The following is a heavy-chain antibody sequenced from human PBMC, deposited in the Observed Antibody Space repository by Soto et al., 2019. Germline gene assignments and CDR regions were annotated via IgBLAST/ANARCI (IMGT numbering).Heavy chain of an antibody. V-gene: IGHV1-69*04. Sequence: SVKVSCKASGYTFTSYGISWVRQAPGLGLEWMGRVNPILSMSNYAQKFQGRVTMTADKSTSTAYMELSSLRSEDTAVYYCARVGDIVLVPAALAPYYYYGMDVWG. J-gene: IGHJ6*02. D-gene: IGHD2-2*01. CDR2: VNPILSMS. CDR1: GYTFTSYG. CDR3: ARVGDIVLVPAALAPYYYYGMDV.